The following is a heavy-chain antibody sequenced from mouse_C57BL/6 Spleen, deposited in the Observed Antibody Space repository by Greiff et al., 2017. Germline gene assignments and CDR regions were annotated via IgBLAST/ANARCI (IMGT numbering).Heavy chain of an antibody. Sequence: EVKLMESGEGLVKPGGSLKLSCAASGFTFSSYAMSWVRQTPEKRLEWVAYISSGGDYIYYADTVKGRFTISRDNARNTLYLQMSSLKSEDTAMYYCTSHYDSEGFAYWGQGTLVTVSA. J-gene: IGHJ3*01. D-gene: IGHD2-4*01. CDR3: TSHYDSEGFAY. CDR2: ISSGGDYI. V-gene: IGHV5-9-1*02. CDR1: GFTFSSYA.